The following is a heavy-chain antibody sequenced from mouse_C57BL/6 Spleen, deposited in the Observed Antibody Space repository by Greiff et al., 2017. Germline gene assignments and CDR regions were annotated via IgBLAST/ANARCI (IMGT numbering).Heavy chain of an antibody. J-gene: IGHJ1*03. CDR2: ISDGGSYT. Sequence: EVKLVESGGGLVKPGGSLKLSCAASGFTFSSYAMSWVRQTPEKRLEWVATISDGGSYTYYPDNVKGRFTISRDNAKNNLYLQMSHLKSEDTAMYYCARSNYYGSSYEYFDVWGTGTTVTVSS. CDR1: GFTFSSYA. CDR3: ARSNYYGSSYEYFDV. D-gene: IGHD1-1*01. V-gene: IGHV5-4*03.